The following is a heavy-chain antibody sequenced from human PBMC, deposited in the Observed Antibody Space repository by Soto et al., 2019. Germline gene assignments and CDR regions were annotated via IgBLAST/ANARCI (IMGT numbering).Heavy chain of an antibody. CDR2: IWYDGSHK. Sequence: GGSLRLSCAASGFTFVDYGIHWVRQAPGKGLEWVAVIWYDGSHKFYADSVKGRFTISKDNSKNTVYLQMDSLRDEDTAVYYCARDMDAVYGNGLYHYFDYWGQGTLVTVSS. CDR3: ARDMDAVYGNGLYHYFDY. D-gene: IGHD3-16*01. V-gene: IGHV3-33*08. J-gene: IGHJ4*02. CDR1: GFTFVDYG.